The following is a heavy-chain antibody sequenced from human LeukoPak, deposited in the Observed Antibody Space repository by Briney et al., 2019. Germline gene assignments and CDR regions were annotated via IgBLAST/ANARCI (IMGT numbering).Heavy chain of an antibody. D-gene: IGHD2-15*01. CDR2: ISSSGSTI. J-gene: IGHJ4*02. CDR1: GFTFSSYE. Sequence: QAGGSLRLSCAASGFTFSSYEMNWVRQAPGKGLKWVSYISSSGSTIYYADSVKGRFTISRDNAKNSLYLQMNSLRVEDTAVYYCARGPVDLDYWGRGTLVTVSS. V-gene: IGHV3-48*03. CDR3: ARGPVDLDY.